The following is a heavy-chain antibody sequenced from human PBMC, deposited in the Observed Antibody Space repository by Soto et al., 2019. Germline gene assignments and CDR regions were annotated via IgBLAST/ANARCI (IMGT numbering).Heavy chain of an antibody. V-gene: IGHV3-33*01. Sequence: GGSLRLSCAASGFTFSSYGMRWVRQAPGKGLEWVAVIWYDGSNKYYADSVKGRFTISRDNSKNTLYLQMNSLRAEDTAVYYCARGQRMLRFLEWPDRNYYYYYGMDVWGQGTTVTVSS. CDR2: IWYDGSNK. CDR3: ARGQRMLRFLEWPDRNYYYYYGMDV. CDR1: GFTFSSYG. D-gene: IGHD3-3*01. J-gene: IGHJ6*02.